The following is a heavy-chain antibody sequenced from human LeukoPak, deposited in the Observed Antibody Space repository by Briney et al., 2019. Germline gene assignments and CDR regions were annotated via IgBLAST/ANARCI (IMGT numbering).Heavy chain of an antibody. Sequence: GGSLRLSCAASGFTFSSYWMSWVRQAPGKGLEWVANIKQDGSEKYYVDSVKGRFTISRDNSKNTLYLQMNSLRAEDTAMYYCAKDLRWLAFDLWGQGTMVTVSS. V-gene: IGHV3-7*03. D-gene: IGHD6-19*01. CDR2: IKQDGSEK. CDR3: AKDLRWLAFDL. CDR1: GFTFSSYW. J-gene: IGHJ3*01.